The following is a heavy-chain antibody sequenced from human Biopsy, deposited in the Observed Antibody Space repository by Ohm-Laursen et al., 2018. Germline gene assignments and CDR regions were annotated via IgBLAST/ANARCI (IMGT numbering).Heavy chain of an antibody. J-gene: IGHJ4*02. V-gene: IGHV4-59*01. CDR3: ARDDAVTVMRGLYY. D-gene: IGHD2-21*02. CDR1: GGSISSYY. CDR2: IYYSGTT. Sequence: SETLSLTCSVSGGSISSYYWNWIRQPPGKGLEWIGYIYYSGTTDYSPSLKSRVTISIDKSKSQFFLKLSSVTAEDTAVYYCARDDAVTVMRGLYYWGQGALVTVSS.